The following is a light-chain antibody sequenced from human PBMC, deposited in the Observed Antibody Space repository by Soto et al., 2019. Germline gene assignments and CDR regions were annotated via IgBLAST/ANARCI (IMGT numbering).Light chain of an antibody. CDR2: EVS. J-gene: IGLJ1*01. Sequence: QSALTQPASVSGSPGQSITISCTGTSSDVGGYKFVSWYQQHPGKDPKLMIYEVSNRPSGVSNRFSGSKSGNTASLTISGLQAEDEADYYCAAWDDSSYVFGTGTKV. CDR3: AAWDDSSYV. V-gene: IGLV2-14*01. CDR1: SSDVGGYKF.